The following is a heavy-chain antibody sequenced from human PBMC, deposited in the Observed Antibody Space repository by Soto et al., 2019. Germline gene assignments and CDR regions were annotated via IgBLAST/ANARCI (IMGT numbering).Heavy chain of an antibody. CDR3: ARGLILWYGELSIRGDHYYYMDV. D-gene: IGHD3-10*01. Sequence: QVQLQQWGAGLLKPSETLSLTCAVSGGSFSGYYWSWIRQPPGKGLERIGEINESGSTKYNPSLKSLGTISVDTTKNQFSLKLRSVTAADKAVYYCARGLILWYGELSIRGDHYYYMDVWGKGTTVTVSS. V-gene: IGHV4-34*01. CDR2: INESGST. J-gene: IGHJ6*03. CDR1: GGSFSGYY.